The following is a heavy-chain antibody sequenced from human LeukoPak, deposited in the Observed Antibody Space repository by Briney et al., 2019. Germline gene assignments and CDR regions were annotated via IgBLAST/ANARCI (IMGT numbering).Heavy chain of an antibody. V-gene: IGHV4-38-2*02. J-gene: IGHJ3*02. CDR1: GYSISSGYY. CDR3: ARSYDILTGYSTRWAFDI. Sequence: SETLSLTCTVSGYSISSGYYWGWIRQPPGKGLEWIGSIYHSGSTYYNPSLKSRVTISVDTSKNQFSLKLSSVTAADTAVYYCARSYDILTGYSTRWAFDIWGQGTMVTVSS. D-gene: IGHD3-9*01. CDR2: IYHSGST.